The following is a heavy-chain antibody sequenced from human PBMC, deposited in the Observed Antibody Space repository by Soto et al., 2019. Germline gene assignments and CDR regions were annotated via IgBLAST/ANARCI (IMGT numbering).Heavy chain of an antibody. V-gene: IGHV4-61*01. Sequence: PSETLSLTCTVSGGSVSSGNYYWSWIRQPPGKGLEWIGYFYYTGSINYNPSLKSRVTIFIDASKNQFSLTLYSVTAADTAVYYCVRAKELRYFDWSENYYFDDWGQGTLVTVSS. CDR2: FYYTGSI. J-gene: IGHJ4*02. CDR1: GGSVSSGNYY. D-gene: IGHD3-9*01. CDR3: VRAKELRYFDWSENYYFDD.